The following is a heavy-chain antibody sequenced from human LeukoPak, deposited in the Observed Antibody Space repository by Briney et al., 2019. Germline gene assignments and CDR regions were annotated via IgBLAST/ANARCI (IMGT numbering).Heavy chain of an antibody. D-gene: IGHD1-26*01. Sequence: SETLSLTCTVSGGSISSGGYYWSWIRQHPGKGLEWIGYIYYSGSTYYNPSLKSRVTISVDTSKNQFSLKLSSVTAADTAVYYRARGVQYSGSYYFDYWGQGTLVTVSS. CDR1: GGSISSGGYY. CDR3: ARGVQYSGSYYFDY. J-gene: IGHJ4*02. V-gene: IGHV4-31*03. CDR2: IYYSGST.